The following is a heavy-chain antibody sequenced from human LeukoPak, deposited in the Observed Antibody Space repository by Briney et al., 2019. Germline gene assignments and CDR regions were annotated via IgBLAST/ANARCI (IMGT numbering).Heavy chain of an antibody. CDR3: ARVRGSYHFDY. CDR2: ITSSSSAI. J-gene: IGHJ4*02. Sequence: GGSLRLSCAASGFTFSGYNMILVRQAPGQGLEWVSYITSSSSAIYYADSVKGRFTISRDNAKNSLYLQMNSLRAEDTAVYHCARVRGSYHFDYWGQGTLVTVSS. CDR1: GFTFSGYN. D-gene: IGHD1-26*01. V-gene: IGHV3-48*01.